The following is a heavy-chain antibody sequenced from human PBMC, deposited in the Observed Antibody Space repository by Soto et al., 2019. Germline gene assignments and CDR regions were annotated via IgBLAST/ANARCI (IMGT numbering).Heavy chain of an antibody. V-gene: IGHV1-18*01. J-gene: IGHJ6*02. D-gene: IGHD3-16*01. CDR3: VMVDNYVTPTPQDV. Sequence: QVQLVQSGDEVKKPGASVKVSCKASGYIFVNYGIAWVLQAPGQGLEWMGWISPYTVNTHSATKVQGRLTMTTDTSTSTAYMDLGSLTSDDTAVYYCVMVDNYVTPTPQDVWGQGTTGTVSS. CDR2: ISPYTVNT. CDR1: GYIFVNYG.